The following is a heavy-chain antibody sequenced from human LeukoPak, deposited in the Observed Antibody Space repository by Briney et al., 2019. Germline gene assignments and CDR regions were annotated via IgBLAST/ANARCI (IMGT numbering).Heavy chain of an antibody. CDR1: GGSISSYY. Sequence: SETLSLTCTVSGGSISSYYWSWIRQPPGKGLEWIGYIYYSGSTNYNPSLKSRVTISVDTSKNQFSLKLSSVTAADTAVYYCATGEGIALYGGSWGQGTLVTVS. CDR3: ATGEGIALYGGS. J-gene: IGHJ4*02. CDR2: IYYSGST. D-gene: IGHD6-13*01. V-gene: IGHV4-59*01.